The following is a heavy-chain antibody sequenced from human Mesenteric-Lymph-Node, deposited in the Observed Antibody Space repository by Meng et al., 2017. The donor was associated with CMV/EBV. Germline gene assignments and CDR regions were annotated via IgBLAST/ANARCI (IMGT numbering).Heavy chain of an antibody. CDR1: CSISSTSYY. CDR3: ARRYCVGGSCYYFDN. CDR2: ICFSGST. V-gene: IGHV4-39*01. J-gene: IGHJ4*02. D-gene: IGHD2-15*01. Sequence: CSISSTSYYWGWISQSPGKGLEWIGSICFSGSTYYNPSRKSRETISVDTSKNQFSLKLSSVTAADTAVYYCARRYCVGGSCYYFDNWGQGTLVTVSS.